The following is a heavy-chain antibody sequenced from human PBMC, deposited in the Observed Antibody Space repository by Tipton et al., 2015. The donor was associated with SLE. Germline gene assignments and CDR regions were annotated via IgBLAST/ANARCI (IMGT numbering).Heavy chain of an antibody. J-gene: IGHJ6*03. CDR2: ISSNGGST. D-gene: IGHD2-2*03. V-gene: IGHV3-64*01. CDR3: AREHEWIYYMDV. CDR1: GFTFSRYA. Sequence: SLRLSCASSGFTFSRYAMYWVRQAPGKGLEYVSAISSNGGSTYHANSVKGRFTISRDNSKNTLYLQMGSLRAEDMAVYYCAREHEWIYYMDVWGKGTTVTVSS.